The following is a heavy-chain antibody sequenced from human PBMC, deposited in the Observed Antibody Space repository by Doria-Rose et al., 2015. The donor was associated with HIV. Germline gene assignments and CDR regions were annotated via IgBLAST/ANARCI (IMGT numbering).Heavy chain of an antibody. CDR3: ARIKSSRWYHKYYFDF. CDR1: GVSLSSPGMG. Sequence: QVQLVQSGPVLVKPTETLTLTCTVSGVSLSSPGMGVSWIRQPPGKALEWLANIFSDDERSYKTSLKSRLTISRVTSKSQVVLTMTDMDPVDTVTYYCARIKSSRWYHKYYFDFWGQGTLVIVSA. CDR2: IFSDDER. J-gene: IGHJ4*02. D-gene: IGHD6-13*01. V-gene: IGHV2-26*01.